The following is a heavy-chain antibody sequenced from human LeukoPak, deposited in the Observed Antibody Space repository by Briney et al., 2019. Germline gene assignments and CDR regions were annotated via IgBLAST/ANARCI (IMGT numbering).Heavy chain of an antibody. CDR3: AKDQFGELNTDY. CDR2: ISGSGGST. D-gene: IGHD3-10*01. Sequence: GSLRLSCAASGFTFSSYAMSWVRQAPGKGLGWGSAISGSGGSTYYADSVKGRFTISRDNSKNTLYLQMNSLRAEDTAVYYCAKDQFGELNTDYWGQGTLVTVSS. CDR1: GFTFSSYA. V-gene: IGHV3-23*01. J-gene: IGHJ4*02.